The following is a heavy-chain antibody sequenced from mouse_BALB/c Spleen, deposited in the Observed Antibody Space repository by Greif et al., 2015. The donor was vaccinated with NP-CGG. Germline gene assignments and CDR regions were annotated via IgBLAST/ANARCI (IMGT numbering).Heavy chain of an antibody. CDR3: TRRYYYFDY. V-gene: IGHV1S81*02. Sequence: LVESGAELVKPGASVKLSCKASGYTFTSYYMYWVKQRPGQGLEWIGEINPSNGGTNFNEKFKSEATLTVDKSSSTAYMQLSSLTSEDSAVYYCTRRYYYFDYWGQGTTLTVSS. CDR1: GYTFTSYY. J-gene: IGHJ2*01. CDR2: INPSNGGT.